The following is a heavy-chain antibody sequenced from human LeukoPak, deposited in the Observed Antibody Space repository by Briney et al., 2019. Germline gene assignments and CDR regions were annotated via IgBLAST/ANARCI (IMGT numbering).Heavy chain of an antibody. Sequence: PSETLSLTCTVSGGSISSYYWSWIRQPPGRGLEWIGYIYYSGSTNYNPSLKSRVTISVDTSKNQFSLKLSSVTAADTAVYYCAREIYYYDSNGYGKARTFDYWGQGTLVTVSS. D-gene: IGHD3-22*01. CDR1: GGSISSYY. CDR3: AREIYYYDSNGYGKARTFDY. J-gene: IGHJ4*02. CDR2: IYYSGST. V-gene: IGHV4-59*01.